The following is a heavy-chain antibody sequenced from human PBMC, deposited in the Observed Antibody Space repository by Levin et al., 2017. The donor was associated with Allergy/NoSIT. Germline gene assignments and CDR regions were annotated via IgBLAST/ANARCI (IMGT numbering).Heavy chain of an antibody. D-gene: IGHD6-19*01. Sequence: SCAASGFTFSSYAMSWVRQAPGKGLEWVSAISGSGGSTYYADSVKGRFTISRDNSKNTLYLQMNSLRAEDTAVYYCAKDGDSGWFRPHYYYYGMDVWGQGTTVTVSS. CDR2: ISGSGGST. CDR1: GFTFSSYA. J-gene: IGHJ6*02. CDR3: AKDGDSGWFRPHYYYYGMDV. V-gene: IGHV3-23*01.